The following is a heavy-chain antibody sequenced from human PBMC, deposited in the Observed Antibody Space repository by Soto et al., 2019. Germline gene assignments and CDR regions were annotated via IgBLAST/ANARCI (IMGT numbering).Heavy chain of an antibody. D-gene: IGHD6-13*01. CDR2: ISAYNGNT. CDR3: ARALLGIAAAGRTLYYFDY. J-gene: IGHJ4*02. V-gene: IGHV1-18*01. Sequence: ASVKVSCKASGYTFTSYGISWVRQAPGQGLEWMGWISAYNGNTNYAQKLQGRVTMTTDTSTSTAYMELRSLRSDDTAVYYCARALLGIAAAGRTLYYFDYWGQGTLVTVSS. CDR1: GYTFTSYG.